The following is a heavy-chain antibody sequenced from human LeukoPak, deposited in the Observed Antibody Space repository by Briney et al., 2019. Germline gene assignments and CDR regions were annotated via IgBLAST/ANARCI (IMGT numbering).Heavy chain of an antibody. V-gene: IGHV4-4*08. D-gene: IGHD6-19*01. J-gene: IGHJ4*02. CDR1: GGSISQYY. CDR2: IHASGTT. Sequence: SATLSLTCAVSGGSISQYYWSWLRQAPGKGLEWIGYIHASGTTTYNPSLKSRVTMSVDTSNNQFSLTLTTVTEADTAVYYCARGAVAGRLVPDYWGQGTLVTVSS. CDR3: ARGAVAGRLVPDY.